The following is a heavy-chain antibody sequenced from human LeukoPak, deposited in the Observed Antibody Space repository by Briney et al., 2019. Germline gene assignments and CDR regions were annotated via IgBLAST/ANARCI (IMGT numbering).Heavy chain of an antibody. J-gene: IGHJ4*02. V-gene: IGHV4-34*01. CDR1: GGSFSGYY. CDR2: INHSGST. D-gene: IGHD5-18*01. Sequence: PSETLSLTCAVYGGSFSGYYWSWIRQPPGKGLEWIGEINHSGSTNYNPSLKSRVTISVDTSKNQFSLKLSSVTAADTAVYYCARGVGYSYGYYRFFDYWGQGTLVTVSS. CDR3: ARGVGYSYGYYRFFDY.